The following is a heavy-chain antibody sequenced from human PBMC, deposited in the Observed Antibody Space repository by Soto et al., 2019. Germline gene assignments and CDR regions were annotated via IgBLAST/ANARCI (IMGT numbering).Heavy chain of an antibody. J-gene: IGHJ6*02. D-gene: IGHD3-10*01. Sequence: QVQLQESGPGLVKPSQTLSLTCTVSGGSISSGDYYWSWIRQPPGKGLEWIGYIYYSGSTYYNPSLKSRVIISVDTSENQFSLKLSSVTAADTAVYYCAREGGSGSYYPYYGMDVWGQGTTVTVSS. CDR3: AREGGSGSYYPYYGMDV. V-gene: IGHV4-30-4*01. CDR2: IYYSGST. CDR1: GGSISSGDYY.